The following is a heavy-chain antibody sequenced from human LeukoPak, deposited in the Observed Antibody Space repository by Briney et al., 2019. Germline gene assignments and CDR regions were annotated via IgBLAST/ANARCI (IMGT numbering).Heavy chain of an antibody. CDR1: GYKFTTYW. CDR2: IFPADSET. D-gene: IGHD3-10*01. Sequence: GESLKISCHGLGYKFTTYWIGWVRQMPGKGLEWMGSIFPADSETKSSPSFQGQVTMSVDKSISFAYLQLTSLEASDTAIYYCARQPDSGLWFGEFDSWGQGTLVTVSS. V-gene: IGHV5-51*01. J-gene: IGHJ4*02. CDR3: ARQPDSGLWFGEFDS.